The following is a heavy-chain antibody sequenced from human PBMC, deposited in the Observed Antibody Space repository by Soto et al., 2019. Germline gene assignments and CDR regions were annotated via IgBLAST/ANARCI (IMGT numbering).Heavy chain of an antibody. CDR1: GFTFSSYG. J-gene: IGHJ6*02. CDR2: IWYDGSNK. CDR3: ARVVRKIVVVPAASGMDV. V-gene: IGHV3-33*01. D-gene: IGHD2-2*01. Sequence: GSLRLSCAASGFTFSSYGMHWARQAPVKGLEWVAVIWYDGSNKYYADSVKGRFTISRDNSKNTLYLQMNSLRAEDTAVYYCARVVRKIVVVPAASGMDVWGQGTTVTVSS.